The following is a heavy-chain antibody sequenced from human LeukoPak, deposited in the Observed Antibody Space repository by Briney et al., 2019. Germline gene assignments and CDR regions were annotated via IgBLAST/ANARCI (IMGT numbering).Heavy chain of an antibody. D-gene: IGHD6-13*01. CDR1: GGSFSGYY. J-gene: IGHJ6*03. V-gene: IGHV4-34*01. Sequence: PSETLSLTCAVYGGSFSGYYWSWIRQPPGKGLEWIGEINHSGSTNYNPSLKSRVTISVDTSKNQFSLKLSSVTAADTAVYYCARGLPSSYYYYYYMDVWSKGTTVTVSS. CDR2: INHSGST. CDR3: ARGLPSSYYYYYYMDV.